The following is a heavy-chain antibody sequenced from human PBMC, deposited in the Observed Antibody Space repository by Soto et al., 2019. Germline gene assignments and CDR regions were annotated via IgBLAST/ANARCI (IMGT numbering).Heavy chain of an antibody. CDR2: IIPIFGTA. V-gene: IGHV1-69*06. J-gene: IGHJ3*02. D-gene: IGHD2-2*01. CDR1: GGTFRSYA. Sequence: SVKVSCKASGGTFRSYAISWVRQAPGQGLEWMGGIIPIFGTANYAQKFQGRVTITADKSTSTAYMELSSLRSEDTAVYYCARDCSSTSCYLGRDAFDIWGQGTMVTVSS. CDR3: ARDCSSTSCYLGRDAFDI.